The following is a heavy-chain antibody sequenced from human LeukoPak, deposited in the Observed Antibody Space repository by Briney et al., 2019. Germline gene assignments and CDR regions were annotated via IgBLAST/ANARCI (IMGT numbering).Heavy chain of an antibody. D-gene: IGHD1-26*01. CDR2: ISGSGGST. Sequence: RAGGSLRLSCAASGFTFSSYAMTWVRQAPGKGLEWVSAISGSGGSTYYADSVKGRFTISRDNSKNTLYLQMNSLRAEDTAVYYCAKDRRSYEGTFDYWGQGTLVTVSS. V-gene: IGHV3-23*01. CDR3: AKDRRSYEGTFDY. J-gene: IGHJ4*02. CDR1: GFTFSSYA.